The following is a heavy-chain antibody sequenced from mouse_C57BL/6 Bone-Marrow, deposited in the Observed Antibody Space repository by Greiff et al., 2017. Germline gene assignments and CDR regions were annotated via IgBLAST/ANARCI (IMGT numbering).Heavy chain of an antibody. CDR2: INPSTGGT. V-gene: IGHV1-42*01. J-gene: IGHJ2*01. CDR3: AGTALDY. Sequence: DVKLQESGPELVKPGASVKISCKASGYSFTGYYMNWVKQSPEKSLEWIGEINPSTGGTTYNQKFKAKATLTVDKSSSTAYMQLKSLTSEDSAVYYCAGTALDYLGQGTTLTVSS. CDR1: GYSFTGYY. D-gene: IGHD3-1*01.